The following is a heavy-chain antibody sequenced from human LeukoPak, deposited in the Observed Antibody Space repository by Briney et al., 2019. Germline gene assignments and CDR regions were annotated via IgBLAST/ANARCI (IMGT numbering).Heavy chain of an antibody. Sequence: GGSLRLSCAASGFSFNNYAMSWVRQAPGKGLEWVSSISTTGGSTYYADSVKGRFTVSRDNSKNTLSLQMDSLRVEDTALYYCAKDWTTVVTPKGYYFDSWGQGTLVTVSS. CDR1: GFSFNNYA. J-gene: IGHJ4*02. V-gene: IGHV3-23*01. D-gene: IGHD4-23*01. CDR2: ISTTGGST. CDR3: AKDWTTVVTPKGYYFDS.